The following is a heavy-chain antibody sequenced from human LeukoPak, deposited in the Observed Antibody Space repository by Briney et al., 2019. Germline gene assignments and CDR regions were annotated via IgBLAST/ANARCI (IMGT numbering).Heavy chain of an antibody. D-gene: IGHD5-12*01. V-gene: IGHV3-23*01. CDR1: GFTFSSYA. Sequence: GGSLRLSCAASGFTFSSYAMSWVRQAPGKGLEWVSAISGSGGSTYYADSVKGRFTISRDNSKNTLYLQMNSLRAEDTAVYYCAKNGFGVVTINLYYMDVLGKGTTVTVFS. CDR3: AKNGFGVVTINLYYMDV. CDR2: ISGSGGST. J-gene: IGHJ6*03.